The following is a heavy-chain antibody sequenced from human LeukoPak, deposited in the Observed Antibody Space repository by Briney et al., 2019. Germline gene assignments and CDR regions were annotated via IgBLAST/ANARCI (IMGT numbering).Heavy chain of an antibody. CDR1: GYTFTGYY. Sequence: GASVKVSCKASGYTFTGYYMHWVRQAPGQGLERMGWINPNSGGTNYAQKFQGRVTMTRDTSISTAYMELSRLRSDDTAVYYCARDPTYYYDSSGFDAFDIWGQGTMVTVSS. CDR2: INPNSGGT. V-gene: IGHV1-2*02. J-gene: IGHJ3*02. D-gene: IGHD3-22*01. CDR3: ARDPTYYYDSSGFDAFDI.